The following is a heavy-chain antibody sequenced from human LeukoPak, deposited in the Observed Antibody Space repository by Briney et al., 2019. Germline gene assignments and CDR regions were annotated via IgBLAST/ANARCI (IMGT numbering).Heavy chain of an antibody. Sequence: ASVKVSCKASGYTFTSYALHWVRQAPGQRLEWMGWINAGNGNTKYSQKFQGRVTITRDTSASTAYMELSSLRSEDTAVYYCASSPLYSYGRDHDYWGQGTLVTVSS. CDR1: GYTFTSYA. D-gene: IGHD5-18*01. CDR3: ASSPLYSYGRDHDY. CDR2: INAGNGNT. V-gene: IGHV1-3*01. J-gene: IGHJ4*02.